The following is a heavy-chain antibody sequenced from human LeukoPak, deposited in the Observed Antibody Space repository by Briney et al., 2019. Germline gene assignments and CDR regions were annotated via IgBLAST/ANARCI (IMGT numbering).Heavy chain of an antibody. D-gene: IGHD5-24*01. Sequence: GGSLRLSCAASGFTFRSYSMNWVRQAPGKGLEWVSSISSSSSYIYYADSVKGRFTISRDNAKNSLYLRMNSLRAEDTAVYYCARGEEMATINEFDYWGQGTLVTVSS. V-gene: IGHV3-21*01. J-gene: IGHJ4*02. CDR1: GFTFRSYS. CDR2: ISSSSSYI. CDR3: ARGEEMATINEFDY.